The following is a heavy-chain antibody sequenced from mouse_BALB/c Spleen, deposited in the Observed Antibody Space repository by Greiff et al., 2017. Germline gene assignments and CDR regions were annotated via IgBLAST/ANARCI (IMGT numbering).Heavy chain of an antibody. J-gene: IGHJ1*01. CDR2: ISDGGSYT. D-gene: IGHD4-1*01. V-gene: IGHV5-4*02. Sequence: EVKVVESGGGLVKPGGSLKLSCAASGFTFSDYYMYWVRQTPEKRLEWVATISDGGSYTYYPDSVKGRFTISRDNAKNNLYLQMSSLKSEDTAMYYCARGTGMDWYFDVWGAGTTVTVSS. CDR1: GFTFSDYY. CDR3: ARGTGMDWYFDV.